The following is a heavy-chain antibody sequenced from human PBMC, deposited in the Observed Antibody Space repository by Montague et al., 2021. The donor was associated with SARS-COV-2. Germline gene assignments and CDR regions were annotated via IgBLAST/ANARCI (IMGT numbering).Heavy chain of an antibody. Sequence: SETLSLTCTVSGASISSYYWSWIRQPPGKGLECIGYIYYSGSTNYNPSLKSRASLSLATPNNQFSLKMAPVTAADTAVYFCAASAWTNGYFDFWGQGFLVTVAS. V-gene: IGHV4-59*08. CDR1: GASISSYY. J-gene: IGHJ4*03. D-gene: IGHD1/OR15-1a*01. CDR3: AASAWTNGYFDF. CDR2: IYYSGST.